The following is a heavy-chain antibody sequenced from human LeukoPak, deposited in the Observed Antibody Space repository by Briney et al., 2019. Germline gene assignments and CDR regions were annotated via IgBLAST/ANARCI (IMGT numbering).Heavy chain of an antibody. CDR3: ASDASDYYCRSGYYFPFDY. Sequence: SETLSLTCTVSGGSISSYYWSWIRQPPGKGLEWIGHIYNSGITSYNPCHKSRLTISVDTAKKQFSLKLTSVTAADTAVYYCASDASDYYCRSGYYFPFDYWGQGILVTVSS. V-gene: IGHV4-59*01. CDR1: GGSISSYY. CDR2: IYNSGIT. J-gene: IGHJ4*02. D-gene: IGHD3-22*01.